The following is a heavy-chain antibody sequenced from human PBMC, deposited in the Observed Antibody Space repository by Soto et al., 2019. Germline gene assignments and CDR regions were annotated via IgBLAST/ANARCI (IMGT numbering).Heavy chain of an antibody. J-gene: IGHJ4*02. CDR3: ARGGVYPTTETNFDY. V-gene: IGHV3-30*03. Sequence: QVQLVESGGGVVQPGRSRRVSCAASGFTFRSYAMHWVRQAPGKGLEWVAGLSYDGSNKWWADSVKGRFTISRDNSKDTLFLGVSRLKGVDTAVYYCARGGVYPTTETNFDYWGQGTLVTVSS. CDR1: GFTFRSYA. D-gene: IGHD3-16*01. CDR2: LSYDGSNK.